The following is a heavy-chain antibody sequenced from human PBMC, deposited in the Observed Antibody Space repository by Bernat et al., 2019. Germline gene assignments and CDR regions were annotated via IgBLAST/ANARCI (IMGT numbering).Heavy chain of an antibody. J-gene: IGHJ4*02. CDR1: GGSIGYYH. Sequence: QVQLQESGPGLVKPSETLSLTCTVSGGSIGYYHWSWIRQPPGKGLEWIGYIYYSGSTYYNPSLKSRVTISVDTSKNQFSLKLSSVTAADTAVYYCARDLSSGYYPSYYFDYWGQGTLVTVSS. V-gene: IGHV4-59*12. D-gene: IGHD3-22*01. CDR3: ARDLSSGYYPSYYFDY. CDR2: IYYSGST.